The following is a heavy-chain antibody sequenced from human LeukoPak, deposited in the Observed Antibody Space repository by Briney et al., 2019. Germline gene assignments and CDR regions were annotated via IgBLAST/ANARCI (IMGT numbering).Heavy chain of an antibody. V-gene: IGHV4-61*02. CDR3: ARGYSSIWYFNWFDP. D-gene: IGHD6-13*01. CDR1: GGSISSGGYY. Sequence: SETLSLTCTVSGGSISSGGYYWSWIRQSAGKGLEWIGRIYTSGSTNYNPSLKSRVTISVDTSKNQFSLKLTSVTAADTAVYYCARGYSSIWYFNWFDPWGQGTLVTVSS. CDR2: IYTSGST. J-gene: IGHJ5*02.